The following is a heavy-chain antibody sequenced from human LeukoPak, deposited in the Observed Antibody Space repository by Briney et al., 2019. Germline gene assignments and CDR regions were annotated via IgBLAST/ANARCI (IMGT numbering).Heavy chain of an antibody. CDR1: GYTFTSYY. J-gene: IGHJ4*02. D-gene: IGHD4-11*01. V-gene: IGHV1-2*02. CDR3: VRAMTKDHDY. CDR2: ISPGSGGT. Sequence: ASVKVSCKASGYTFTSYYMHWVRQAPGQGLEWMGWISPGSGGTTYAQKFQGRFTMTRDTSISTAYMELSRLRSDDTAVYFCVRAMTKDHDYWGQGTLVTVSS.